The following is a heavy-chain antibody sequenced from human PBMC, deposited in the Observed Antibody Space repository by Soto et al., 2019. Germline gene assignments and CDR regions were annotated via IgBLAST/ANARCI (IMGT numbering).Heavy chain of an antibody. D-gene: IGHD3-3*01. CDR2: INPNSGGT. Sequence: WASVKVSCKASGYTFTGYYMHWVRQAPGQGLEWMGWINPNSGGTNYAQKFQGRVTMTRDTSISTAYMELSRLRSDDTAVYYCARDHRLVGYYDFWSGSQYYYYYGMDVWGQGTTVTVSS. V-gene: IGHV1-2*02. CDR3: ARDHRLVGYYDFWSGSQYYYYYGMDV. J-gene: IGHJ6*02. CDR1: GYTFTGYY.